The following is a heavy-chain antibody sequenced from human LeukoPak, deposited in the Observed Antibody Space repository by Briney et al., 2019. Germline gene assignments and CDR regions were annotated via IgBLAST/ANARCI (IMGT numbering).Heavy chain of an antibody. V-gene: IGHV4-38-2*02. CDR3: ATDSSTWSFDY. D-gene: IGHD6-13*01. Sequence: SETLSLTCTVSGYSISSGYYWDWIRQPPGKGLEWIGSISYSGSTSYSPSLKSRVTISVDTSKNQLSLKLSSMTAADTAVYYCATDSSTWSFDYWGQGTLVTVSS. J-gene: IGHJ4*02. CDR2: ISYSGST. CDR1: GYSISSGYY.